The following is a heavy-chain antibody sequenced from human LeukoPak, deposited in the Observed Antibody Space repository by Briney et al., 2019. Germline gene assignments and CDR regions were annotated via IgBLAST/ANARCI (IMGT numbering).Heavy chain of an antibody. J-gene: IGHJ4*02. V-gene: IGHV3-48*03. CDR2: ISSSGSTI. Sequence: PGGSLRLSCAAFGFTFSSYEMNWVRQAPGKGLEWVSYISSSGSTIYYADSVKGRFTISRDNAKNSLYLQMNSLRAEDTAVYYCARVRYSSSPYWGQGTLVTVSS. CDR3: ARVRYSSSPY. CDR1: GFTFSSYE. D-gene: IGHD6-6*01.